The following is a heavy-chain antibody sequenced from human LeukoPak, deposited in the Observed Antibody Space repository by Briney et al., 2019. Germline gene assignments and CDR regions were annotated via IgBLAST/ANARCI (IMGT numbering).Heavy chain of an antibody. CDR3: AKDRGNRDYLFDY. CDR2: IIGSGGNT. CDR1: GFTFSSYD. J-gene: IGHJ4*02. Sequence: PGGSLRLSCAAAGFTFSSYDMSWVRQAPGKGLDWVSTIIGSGGNTYYADSVKGRFTISRDNSKDTLYLQMNSLRAEDTAVYYCAKDRGNRDYLFDYWGQGTLVTVSS. D-gene: IGHD4-17*01. V-gene: IGHV3-23*01.